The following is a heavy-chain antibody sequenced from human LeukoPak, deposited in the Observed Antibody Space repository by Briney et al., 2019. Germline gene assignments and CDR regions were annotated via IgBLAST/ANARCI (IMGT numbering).Heavy chain of an antibody. V-gene: IGHV3-23*01. CDR3: AKDLYYYDSSGYYDY. J-gene: IGHJ4*02. Sequence: GGSLRLSCAASGFTFSSYAMSWVRQAPGKGLEWVSAISGSGGSTYYADSVKGRFTISRDNSKNTLHLQMNSLRAEDTAVYYCAKDLYYYDSSGYYDYWGQGTLVTVSS. D-gene: IGHD3-22*01. CDR2: ISGSGGST. CDR1: GFTFSSYA.